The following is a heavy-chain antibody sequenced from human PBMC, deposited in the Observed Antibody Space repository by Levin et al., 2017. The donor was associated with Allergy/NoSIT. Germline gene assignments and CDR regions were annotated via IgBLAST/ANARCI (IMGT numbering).Heavy chain of an antibody. Sequence: SETLSLTCAVYGGSFSGYYWSWIRQPPGKGLEWIGEINHSGSTNYNPSLKSRVTISVDTSKNQFSLKLSSVTAADTAVYYCARGEGLTTVTTEGDYWGQGTLVTVSS. CDR2: INHSGST. CDR1: GGSFSGYY. CDR3: ARGEGLTTVTTEGDY. J-gene: IGHJ4*02. V-gene: IGHV4-34*01. D-gene: IGHD4-17*01.